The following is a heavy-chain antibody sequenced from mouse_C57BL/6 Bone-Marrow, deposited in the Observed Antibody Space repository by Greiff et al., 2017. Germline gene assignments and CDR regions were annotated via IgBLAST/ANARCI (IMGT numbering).Heavy chain of an antibody. J-gene: IGHJ3*01. CDR1: GYTFTTYP. D-gene: IGHD1-1*01. V-gene: IGHV1-47*01. Sequence: VQLQESGAELVKPGASVKMSCKASGYTFTTYPIEWMKQNHGKSLEWIGNFHPYNDDTKYNEKFKGKATLTVEKSSSTVYLELSRLTSDDSAVYYCATHYYGSSPAWFAYWGQGTLVTVSA. CDR3: ATHYYGSSPAWFAY. CDR2: FHPYNDDT.